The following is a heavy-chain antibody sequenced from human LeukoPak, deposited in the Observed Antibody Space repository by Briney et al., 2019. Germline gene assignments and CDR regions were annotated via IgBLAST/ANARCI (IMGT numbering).Heavy chain of an antibody. V-gene: IGHV2-5*02. CDR3: AHSGGYCTHSTCYDHFDK. D-gene: IGHD2-15*01. CDR1: GFSLTTTGVG. Sequence: KESGPTLVKPTQTLTLTCTFSGFSLTTTGVGVGWIRQPPGKALEWLALLYWDDDKRYSQSLKSRLTISRDISRNHVVLTMTNMDPLDTATYYCAHSGGYCTHSTCYDHFDKWGQGTLVTVSS. CDR2: LYWDDDK. J-gene: IGHJ4*02.